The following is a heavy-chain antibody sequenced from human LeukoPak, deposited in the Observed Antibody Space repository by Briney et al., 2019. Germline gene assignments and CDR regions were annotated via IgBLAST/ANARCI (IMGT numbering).Heavy chain of an antibody. Sequence: GGSLRLSCAASGFTFSSYSMNWVRQAPGKGLEWVANIKQDGSEKYYVDSVKGRFTISRDNAKNSLYLQMNSLRAEDTAVYYCARVFYRYYGMDVWGQGTTVTVSS. D-gene: IGHD3-16*02. CDR2: IKQDGSEK. CDR1: GFTFSSYS. V-gene: IGHV3-7*01. CDR3: ARVFYRYYGMDV. J-gene: IGHJ6*02.